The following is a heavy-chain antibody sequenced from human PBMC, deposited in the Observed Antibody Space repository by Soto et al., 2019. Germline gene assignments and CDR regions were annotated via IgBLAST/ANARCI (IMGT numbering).Heavy chain of an antibody. CDR3: ARGSVDIVAMGFDY. CDR2: IYYSGST. Sequence: QVQLQESGPGLVKPSQTLSLTCTVSGGSISSGGYYWSWIRQHPGKGLEWIGYIYYSGSTYYNPSLWSRVTISVDTSKNQFSLKLSSVTAADTAVYYCARGSVDIVAMGFDYWGQGTLVTVSS. CDR1: GGSISSGGYY. V-gene: IGHV4-31*03. J-gene: IGHJ4*02. D-gene: IGHD5-12*01.